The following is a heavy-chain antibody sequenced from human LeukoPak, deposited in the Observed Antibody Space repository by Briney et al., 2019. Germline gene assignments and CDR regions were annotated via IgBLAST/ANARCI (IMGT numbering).Heavy chain of an antibody. CDR1: GFTFSSYA. CDR2: ISYDGSNK. V-gene: IGHV3-30-3*01. J-gene: IGHJ4*02. CDR3: AKGLGNYFDH. D-gene: IGHD7-27*01. Sequence: PGGSLRLSCAASGFTFSSYAMHWVRQAPGKGLEWMAVISYDGSNKYYADSVKGRFTISRDTSKNTLYLQMDSLRPEDTAVYYCAKGLGNYFDHWGQGTLVTVPS.